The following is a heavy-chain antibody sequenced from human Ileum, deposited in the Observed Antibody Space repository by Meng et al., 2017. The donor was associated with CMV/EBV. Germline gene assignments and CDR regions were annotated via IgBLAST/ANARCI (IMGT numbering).Heavy chain of an antibody. Sequence: SCAASGFTFSTYWMSWVRQAPGKGLEWVDNIKQDASEKFYVDSVKGRFTISRDNAKNSLYLQMNSLRAEDTAVYYCARDSSGSHHFDYWGQGTLVTVSS. CDR3: ARDSSGSHHFDY. V-gene: IGHV3-7*01. D-gene: IGHD3-10*01. CDR1: GFTFSTYW. CDR2: IKQDASEK. J-gene: IGHJ4*02.